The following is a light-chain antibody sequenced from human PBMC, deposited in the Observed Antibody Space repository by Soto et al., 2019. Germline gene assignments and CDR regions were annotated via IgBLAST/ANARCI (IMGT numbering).Light chain of an antibody. CDR3: QQGWT. J-gene: IGKJ2*02. CDR1: QSISSY. Sequence: DIQMTQSPSSLSASVGDRVTIACRTSQSISSYLNWYQQKPGRAPNLLIYAASSLQSGVPSRFSGSGSGTDFTLTISSLQPEDFATYYCQQGWTFGQGTKVEIK. CDR2: AAS. V-gene: IGKV1-39*01.